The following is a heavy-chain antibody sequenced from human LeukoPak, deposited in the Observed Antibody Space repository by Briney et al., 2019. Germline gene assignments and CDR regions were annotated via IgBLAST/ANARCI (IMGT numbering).Heavy chain of an antibody. J-gene: IGHJ4*02. CDR1: GGTFSSYA. CDR2: INPNSGGT. Sequence: ASVKVSCKASGGTFSSYAISWVRQAPGQGLEWMGRINPNSGGTNYAQKFQGRVTMTRDTSISTAYMELSRLRSDDTAVYYCATWYYYDSSGYSIDYWGQGTLVTVSS. CDR3: ATWYYYDSSGYSIDY. D-gene: IGHD3-22*01. V-gene: IGHV1-2*06.